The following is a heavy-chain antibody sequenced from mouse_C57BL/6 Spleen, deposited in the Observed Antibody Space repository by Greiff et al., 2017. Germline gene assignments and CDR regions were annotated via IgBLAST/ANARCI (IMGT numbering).Heavy chain of an antibody. D-gene: IGHD1-1*01. Sequence: QVQLKQSGAELVKPGASVKLSCKASGYTFTEYTIHWVKQRSGQGLEWIGWFYPGSGSIKYNEKFKDKATLTADKSSSTVYMELSRLTSEDSAVYFCARHEVDPTVPLYWYFDVWGTGTTVTVSS. J-gene: IGHJ1*03. V-gene: IGHV1-62-2*01. CDR1: GYTFTEYT. CDR3: ARHEVDPTVPLYWYFDV. CDR2: FYPGSGSI.